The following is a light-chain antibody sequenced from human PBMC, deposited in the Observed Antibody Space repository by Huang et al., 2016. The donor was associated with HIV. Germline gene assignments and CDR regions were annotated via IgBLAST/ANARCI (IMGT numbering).Light chain of an antibody. CDR2: DAS. CDR3: QQRIYWPRGT. Sequence: EIVLTQSPATLSLSPGERATLSCRASQSVRNYLAWYQQKPGQAPSLLISDASNRSTGVPASFSVIVSWTYFTLSISRLYPEYSAVYSCQQRIYWPRGTFGQGTKVEIK. CDR1: QSVRNY. V-gene: IGKV3-11*01. J-gene: IGKJ1*01.